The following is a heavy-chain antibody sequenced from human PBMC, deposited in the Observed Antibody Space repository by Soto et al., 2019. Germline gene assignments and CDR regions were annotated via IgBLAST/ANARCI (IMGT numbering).Heavy chain of an antibody. V-gene: IGHV4-59*01. CDR1: GGSISSYY. CDR2: IYYTGST. D-gene: IGHD4-17*01. Sequence: QVQLQESGPGLVKPSETLSLTCTVSGGSISSYYWSWIRQPPGKGLECIASIYYTGSTNYTPSLMRRVTISGDTSKNQFSLKLSSVTAADTAVYHCARYGDFAAAFDIWGQGTMVTVSS. CDR3: ARYGDFAAAFDI. J-gene: IGHJ3*02.